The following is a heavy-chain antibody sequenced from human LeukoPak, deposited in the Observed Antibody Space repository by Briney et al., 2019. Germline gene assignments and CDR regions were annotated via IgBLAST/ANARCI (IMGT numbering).Heavy chain of an antibody. D-gene: IGHD3-3*01. V-gene: IGHV3-33*06. CDR2: IWYVGSNK. Sequence: GRSLRLSCAASGFTFSSYGMHWVRQAPGKGLEWVAVIWYVGSNKYYADSVKGRFTISRDNSKNTLYLQMNSLRAEDTAVYYCAKITEWLSPYYYGMDVWGQGTTVTVSS. J-gene: IGHJ6*02. CDR3: AKITEWLSPYYYGMDV. CDR1: GFTFSSYG.